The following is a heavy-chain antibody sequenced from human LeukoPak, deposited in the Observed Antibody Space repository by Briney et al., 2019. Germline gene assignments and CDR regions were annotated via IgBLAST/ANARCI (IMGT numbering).Heavy chain of an antibody. CDR3: AKQSAGTHGYFDY. D-gene: IGHD3-3*01. Sequence: GGSLRLSRAASGFTFDDYAMDWVRQAPGKGLEWVSGISWNSGSIDYADSVKGRFTISRDNAKNSLYLQMNSLRTEDTALYYCAKQSAGTHGYFDYWGQGTLVTVSS. J-gene: IGHJ4*02. CDR1: GFTFDDYA. CDR2: ISWNSGSI. V-gene: IGHV3-9*01.